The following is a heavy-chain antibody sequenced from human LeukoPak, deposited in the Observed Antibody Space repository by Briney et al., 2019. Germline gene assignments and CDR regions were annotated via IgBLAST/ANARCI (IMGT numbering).Heavy chain of an antibody. CDR2: FDPEDGET. CDR3: ATDLRGAYCSGGSCYSEGAFDI. Sequence: ASMKVSCKVSGYTLTELSMHWVRQAPGKGLEWMGGFDPEDGETIYAQKFQGRVTMTEDTSTDTAYMELSSLRSEDTAVYYCATDLRGAYCSGGSCYSEGAFDIWGQGTMVTVSS. V-gene: IGHV1-24*01. J-gene: IGHJ3*02. D-gene: IGHD2-15*01. CDR1: GYTLTELS.